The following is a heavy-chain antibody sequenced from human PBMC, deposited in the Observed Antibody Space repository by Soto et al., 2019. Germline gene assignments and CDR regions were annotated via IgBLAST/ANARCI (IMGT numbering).Heavy chain of an antibody. CDR3: ARAQLALMGQQMPPYYYYGMDV. V-gene: IGHV3-30-3*01. CDR1: GFTFSNSA. D-gene: IGHD6-13*01. J-gene: IGHJ6*04. CDR2: ISFDGTNK. Sequence: GGSLRLSCAASGFTFSNSAMHWVRQAPGKGLEWVAVISFDGTNKYYADSVQGRFTISRDNFKNTLYLQMNSLRVEDTAVYYCARAQLALMGQQMPPYYYYGMDVWGKGPTVTVPS.